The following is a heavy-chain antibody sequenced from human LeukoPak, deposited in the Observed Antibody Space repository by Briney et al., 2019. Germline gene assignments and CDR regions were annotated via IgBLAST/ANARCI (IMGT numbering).Heavy chain of an antibody. D-gene: IGHD3-10*01. CDR2: MKQDGSEK. J-gene: IGHJ4*02. V-gene: IGHV3-7*01. CDR3: ARDHGSGSYYTFDY. CDR1: GFTFSTYW. Sequence: GGSLRLSCAASGFTFSTYWMSWVRQAPGKGLEWVATMKQDGSEKYYVDSVKGRFTISRDNAKNSLYLQMNSLRAEDTAVYYCARDHGSGSYYTFDYWGQGTLVTFSS.